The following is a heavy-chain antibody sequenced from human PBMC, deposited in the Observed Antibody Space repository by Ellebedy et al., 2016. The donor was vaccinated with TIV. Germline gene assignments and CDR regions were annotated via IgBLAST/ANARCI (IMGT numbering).Heavy chain of an antibody. J-gene: IGHJ4*01. D-gene: IGHD3-16*02. CDR3: SRTISLLDH. V-gene: IGHV3-23*01. CDR2: ISGGGDTT. CDR1: GFTFSAYG. Sequence: GESLKISCAASGFTFSAYGMTWVRQAPERGLEWVSAISGGGDTTYYRDSVKGRFTISRDNSKNTMYLQMTSLRTEDSAIYYCSRTISLLDHWGQGILVTVSA.